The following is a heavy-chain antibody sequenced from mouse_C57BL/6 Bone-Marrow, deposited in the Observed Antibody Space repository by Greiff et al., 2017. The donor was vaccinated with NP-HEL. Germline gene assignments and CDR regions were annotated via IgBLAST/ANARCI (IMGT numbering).Heavy chain of an antibody. CDR3: ARSTGAWFAY. D-gene: IGHD4-1*01. Sequence: VQLQQSGPVLVKPGASVKMSCKASGYTFTDYYMNWVKQSHGKSLEWIGVINPYNGGTSYNQKFKGKATLTVDKSSSTAYMELNSLTSEDSAVYDCARSTGAWFAYWGQGTLVTVSA. J-gene: IGHJ3*01. CDR1: GYTFTDYY. CDR2: INPYNGGT. V-gene: IGHV1-19*01.